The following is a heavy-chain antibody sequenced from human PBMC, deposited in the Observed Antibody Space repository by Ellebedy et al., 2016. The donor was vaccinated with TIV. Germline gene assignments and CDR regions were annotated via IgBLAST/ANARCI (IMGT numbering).Heavy chain of an antibody. V-gene: IGHV1-18*04. CDR2: ISAYNGNT. CDR3: ARGVPGHYYDSSGYYLDDY. D-gene: IGHD3-22*01. Sequence: ASVKVSXKASGYTFTSYGISWVRQAPGQGLEWMGWISAYNGNTNYAQKLQGRVTMTTDTSTSTAYMELRSLRSDDTAVYYCARGVPGHYYDSSGYYLDDYWGQGTLVTVSS. J-gene: IGHJ4*02. CDR1: GYTFTSYG.